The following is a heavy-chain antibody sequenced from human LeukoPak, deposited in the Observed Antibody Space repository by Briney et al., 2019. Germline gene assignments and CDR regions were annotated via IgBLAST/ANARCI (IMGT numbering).Heavy chain of an antibody. V-gene: IGHV3-9*01. CDR3: AKDIGEMATTPVDY. CDR2: ISWSSGSI. D-gene: IGHD5-24*01. J-gene: IGHJ4*02. CDR1: GFTFDDYA. Sequence: GRSLRLSCAASGFTFDDYAMHWVRQAPGKGLEWVSGISWSSGSIGYADSVKGRFTISRDNAKNSLYLQMNSLRAEDTALYYCAKDIGEMATTPVDYWGQGTLVTVSS.